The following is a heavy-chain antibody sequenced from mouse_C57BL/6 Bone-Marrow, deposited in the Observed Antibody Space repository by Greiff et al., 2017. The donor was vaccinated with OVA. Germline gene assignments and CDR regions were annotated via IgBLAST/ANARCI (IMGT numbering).Heavy chain of an antibody. J-gene: IGHJ1*03. CDR3: ARDYYRGFDV. CDR2: IDPNSGSN. V-gene: IGHV1-72*01. CDR1: GYTFTSYW. D-gene: IGHD1-1*01. Sequence: VQLLQPGAELVKPGASVKLSCKASGYTFTSYWMHWVKQRPGRGLEWIGSIDPNSGSNKSNEKFNSKAILTVDKPSSPAYMQLSSLTSDASAVYCCARDYYRGFDVWGTGTTVTVSS.